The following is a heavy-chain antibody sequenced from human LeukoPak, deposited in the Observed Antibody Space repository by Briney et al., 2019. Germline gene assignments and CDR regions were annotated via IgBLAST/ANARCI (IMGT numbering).Heavy chain of an antibody. V-gene: IGHV3-48*04. D-gene: IGHD3-3*01. CDR2: ISGSGDAI. CDR1: GFAFSNHN. Sequence: GESLRLSCVASGFAFSNHNMDWVRQAPGKGLEWVSYISGSGDAIFYADSVRGRFTISRDNAKNSLYLQMNSLRAEDTAVYYCATYYDFWSGYEYPRYFDYWGQRTLVTVSS. CDR3: ATYYDFWSGYEYPRYFDY. J-gene: IGHJ4*02.